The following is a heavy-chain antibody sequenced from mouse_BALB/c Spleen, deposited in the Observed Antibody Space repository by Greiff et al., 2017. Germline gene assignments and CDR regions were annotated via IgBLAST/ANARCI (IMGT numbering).Heavy chain of an antibody. D-gene: IGHD1-2*01. V-gene: IGHV1S81*02. CDR3: ARITTATGAY. CDR2: INPSNGRT. Sequence: QVQLQQPGAELVKPGASVKLSCKASGYTFTSYWMHWVKQRPGQGLEWIGEINPSNGRTNYNEKFKSKATLTVDKSSSTAYMQLSSLTSEDSAVYYCARITTATGAYWGQGTLVTVSA. J-gene: IGHJ3*01. CDR1: GYTFTSYW.